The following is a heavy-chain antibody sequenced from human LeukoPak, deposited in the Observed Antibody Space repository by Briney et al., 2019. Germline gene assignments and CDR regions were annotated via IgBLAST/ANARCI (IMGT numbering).Heavy chain of an antibody. J-gene: IGHJ4*02. CDR3: AREYYYGSGSHGRLGY. Sequence: GESLKISCQGSGYSFTSYWIAWVRQMPGKGLEWMGIIYPGDSDTRYSPSFQGQVTISADKSISTAYLQWSSLKASDTAMYYCAREYYYGSGSHGRLGYWGQGTLVIVSS. D-gene: IGHD3-10*01. CDR2: IYPGDSDT. V-gene: IGHV5-51*01. CDR1: GYSFTSYW.